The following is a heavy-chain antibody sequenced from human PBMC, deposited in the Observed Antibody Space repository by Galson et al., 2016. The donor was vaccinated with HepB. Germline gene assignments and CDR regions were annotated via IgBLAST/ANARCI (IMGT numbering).Heavy chain of an antibody. D-gene: IGHD6-19*01. CDR2: ISSDGRKE. V-gene: IGHV3-30*04. CDR1: GFTFRSYT. J-gene: IGHJ4*02. CDR3: AKDNGAWLVDY. Sequence: SLRLSCAASGFTFRSYTMHWVRQAPGKGLGWVAVISSDGRKEYHEDSVKGRFTISRDNYKNTRYLEMNSLRIEDEAVYYCAKDNGAWLVDYWGQGSLVTASS.